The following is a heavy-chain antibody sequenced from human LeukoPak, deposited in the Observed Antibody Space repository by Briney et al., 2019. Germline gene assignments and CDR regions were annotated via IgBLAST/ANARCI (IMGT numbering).Heavy chain of an antibody. CDR1: GGSISSGGYY. CDR3: ARHDLGYSFDY. J-gene: IGHJ4*02. Sequence: PSQTLSLTCTVSGGSISSGGYYWSWIRQHPGKGLEWIGYIYYSGSTYYNPSLKSRVTISVDTSTNQFSLKLTSVTAADTALYFCARHDLGYSFDYWGQGTLVTVSS. V-gene: IGHV4-31*03. D-gene: IGHD3-22*01. CDR2: IYYSGST.